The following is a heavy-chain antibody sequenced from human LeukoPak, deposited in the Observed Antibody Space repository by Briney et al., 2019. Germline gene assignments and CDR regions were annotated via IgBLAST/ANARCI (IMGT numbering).Heavy chain of an antibody. Sequence: ASVKVSCKASGYTFTGYYMHWVRQAPGQGLEWMGWINPNSGGTNYAQKFQGRVTMTRDTSNSTAYMELSRLRSDDTAVYYCVFSNGIAAAGILFDPWGQGTLVTVSS. D-gene: IGHD6-13*01. V-gene: IGHV1-2*02. CDR1: GYTFTGYY. CDR2: INPNSGGT. J-gene: IGHJ5*02. CDR3: VFSNGIAAAGILFDP.